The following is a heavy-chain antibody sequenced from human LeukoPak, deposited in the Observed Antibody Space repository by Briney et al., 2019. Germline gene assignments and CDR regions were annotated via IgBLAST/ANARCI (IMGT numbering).Heavy chain of an antibody. CDR1: GFTFSSYA. Sequence: GGSLRLSCAASGFTFSSYAMSWVRQAPGKGLEWVSGINWNGGTIGYADSVKGRFTISRDNAKNSLYLQMNSLRAEDTALYYCARYGFYCSSTSCYIFDNWGQGTLVTVSS. D-gene: IGHD2-2*02. J-gene: IGHJ4*02. CDR2: INWNGGTI. CDR3: ARYGFYCSSTSCYIFDN. V-gene: IGHV3-20*04.